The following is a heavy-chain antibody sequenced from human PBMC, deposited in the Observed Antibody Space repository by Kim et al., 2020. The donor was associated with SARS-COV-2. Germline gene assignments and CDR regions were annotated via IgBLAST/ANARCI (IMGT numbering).Heavy chain of an antibody. V-gene: IGHV4-59*01. D-gene: IGHD3-9*01. J-gene: IGHJ4*02. CDR3: ARGPRITIFWD. CDR1: GGSISSYY. Sequence: SETLSLTCTVSGGSISSYYWSWIRQPPGKGLEWIGYIYYSGSTNYNPSLKSRVTISVDTSKNQFSLKLSSVTAADTAVYYCARGPRITIFWDWGQGTLVTVSS. CDR2: IYYSGST.